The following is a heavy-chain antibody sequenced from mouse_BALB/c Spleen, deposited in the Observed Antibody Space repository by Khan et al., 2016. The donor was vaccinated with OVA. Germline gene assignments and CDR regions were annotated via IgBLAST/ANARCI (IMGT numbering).Heavy chain of an antibody. D-gene: IGHD2-4*01. Sequence: EVKLEESGPGLVKPSQSLSLTCTVTGYSITSEFAWNWIRQFPGNKLEWMGYISYSGNTRYNPSLKSLISITRDTSRNQFFLQLNSVTTEDTATYYCARKNYNDYDPFPYWGQGNLVTVSA. CDR1: GYSITSEFA. CDR3: ARKNYNDYDPFPY. J-gene: IGHJ3*01. V-gene: IGHV3-2*02. CDR2: ISYSGNT.